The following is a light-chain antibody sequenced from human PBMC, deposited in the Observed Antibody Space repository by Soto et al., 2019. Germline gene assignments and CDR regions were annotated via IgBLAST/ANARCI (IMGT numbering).Light chain of an antibody. V-gene: IGKV1-33*01. CDR3: QQYDNLPGT. CDR1: QDISNY. Sequence: DIQMTQSPSSLSASVGDRVTITCQASQDISNYLNWYQQKPGKAPKLLIYDASNLETGVPSRFSGSGSWTDFTFTISSLQPEDIATYYCQQYDNLPGTFGQGTKLEIK. CDR2: DAS. J-gene: IGKJ2*02.